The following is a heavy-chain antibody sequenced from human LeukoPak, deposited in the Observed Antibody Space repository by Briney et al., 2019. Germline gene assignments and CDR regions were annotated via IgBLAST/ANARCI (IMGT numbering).Heavy chain of an antibody. CDR1: GFTFSTYS. CDR2: ISSSTTTI. CDR3: ARSWSAFDI. D-gene: IGHD2-8*02. J-gene: IGHJ3*02. Sequence: GGSLRLSCAASGFTFSTYSMNWARQAPGKGLEWVSYISSSTTTIYYADSVKGRFTISRDNARNSLYLQMNSLRDDDTAVYYCARSWSAFDIWGQGTMVTVSS. V-gene: IGHV3-48*02.